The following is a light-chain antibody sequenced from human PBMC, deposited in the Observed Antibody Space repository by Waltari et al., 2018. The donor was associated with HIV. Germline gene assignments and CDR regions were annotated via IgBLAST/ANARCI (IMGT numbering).Light chain of an antibody. CDR2: KAS. J-gene: IGKJ1*01. V-gene: IGKV1-5*03. CDR1: QSISTW. Sequence: DIQMTQSPSTLSASVGDRVTIPCRASQSISTWLAWYQQKPGKAPKLLIYKASSLESEVPSRFSGSGSGTEFTLTINSLQPDDFATYYCQQYNSYWTFGQGTKVEIK. CDR3: QQYNSYWT.